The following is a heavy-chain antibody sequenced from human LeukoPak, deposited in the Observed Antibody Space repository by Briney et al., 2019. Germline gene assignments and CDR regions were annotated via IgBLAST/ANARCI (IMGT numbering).Heavy chain of an antibody. V-gene: IGHV3-9*01. J-gene: IGHJ3*02. CDR3: ARGKVPDI. D-gene: IGHD3-10*01. Sequence: PGGSLRLSCAASGFTFDDYAMHWVRQAPGKGLEWVSGISWNSGSIGYADSVKGRFTISRDNAKNSLYLQMNSLRAEDTAVYYCARGKVPDIWGQGTMATVSS. CDR1: GFTFDDYA. CDR2: ISWNSGSI.